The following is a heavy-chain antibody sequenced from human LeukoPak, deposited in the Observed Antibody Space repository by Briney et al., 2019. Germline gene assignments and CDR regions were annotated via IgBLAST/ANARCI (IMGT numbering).Heavy chain of an antibody. V-gene: IGHV4-59*01. CDR1: GGSISSYY. Sequence: SETLSLTCDVSGGSISSYYWNWLRQPPGKGLEWTGYISNSGSTRSNPSLKSRVAISADTSKNQFSLNLTSVTAADTAMYYCATKAWGSGTFDIWGRGTMVTVSS. CDR3: ATKAWGSGTFDI. D-gene: IGHD7-27*01. CDR2: ISNSGST. J-gene: IGHJ3*02.